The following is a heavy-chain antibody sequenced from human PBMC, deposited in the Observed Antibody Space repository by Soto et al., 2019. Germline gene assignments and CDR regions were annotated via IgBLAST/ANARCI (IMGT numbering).Heavy chain of an antibody. V-gene: IGHV4-59*08. J-gene: IGHJ6*03. CDR1: GGSISSYY. CDR3: ARNLLWFGELSSPYYYMDV. Sequence: SETLSLTCTVSGGSISSYYWSWIRQPPGKGLEWIGYIYYSGSTNYNPSLKSRVTISVDTSKNQFSLKLSSVTAADTAVYYCARNLLWFGELSSPYYYMDVWGKGTTVTVSS. D-gene: IGHD3-10*01. CDR2: IYYSGST.